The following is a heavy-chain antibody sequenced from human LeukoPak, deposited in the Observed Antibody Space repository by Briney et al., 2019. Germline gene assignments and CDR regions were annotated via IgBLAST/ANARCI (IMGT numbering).Heavy chain of an antibody. CDR3: AREGYSSSWGYFDY. Sequence: SETLSLTCTVSGGSISSYYWSWIRQPPGKGLEWIGYIYYSGSTNYNPSLKSRVTISVDTSKNQFSLKLRSVTAADTAVYYCAREGYSSSWGYFDYWGQGTLVTVSS. CDR2: IYYSGST. V-gene: IGHV4-59*01. CDR1: GGSISSYY. J-gene: IGHJ4*02. D-gene: IGHD6-13*01.